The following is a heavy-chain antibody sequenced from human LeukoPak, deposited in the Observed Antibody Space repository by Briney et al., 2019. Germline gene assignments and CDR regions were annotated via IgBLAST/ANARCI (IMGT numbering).Heavy chain of an antibody. CDR3: AKEGIAAGFDY. Sequence: GGSLRLSCAASGFTFSSYGMHRVRQAPGKGLEWVAVISYDGSNKYYADSVKGRFTIPRDNSKNTLYLQMNSLRAEDTAVYYCAKEGIAAGFDYWGQGTLVTVSS. CDR1: GFTFSSYG. J-gene: IGHJ4*02. V-gene: IGHV3-30*18. D-gene: IGHD6-25*01. CDR2: ISYDGSNK.